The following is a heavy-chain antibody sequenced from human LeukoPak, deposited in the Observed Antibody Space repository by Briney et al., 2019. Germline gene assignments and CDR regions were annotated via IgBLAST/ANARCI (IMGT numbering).Heavy chain of an antibody. CDR3: ARDGLVVGATFY. V-gene: IGHV3-7*01. CDR2: IKLDGSEK. CDR1: GFIFNNYW. J-gene: IGHJ4*02. D-gene: IGHD1-26*01. Sequence: PGGSLRLSCAASGFIFNNYWISWVRQAPGEGLEWVANIKLDGSEKYYVDSVKGRFTISRDNAKNSLYLQMNSLRAEDTAVYYCARDGLVVGATFYWGQGTLVTVSS.